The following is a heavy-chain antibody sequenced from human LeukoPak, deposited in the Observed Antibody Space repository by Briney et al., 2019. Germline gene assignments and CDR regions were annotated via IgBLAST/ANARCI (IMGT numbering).Heavy chain of an antibody. D-gene: IGHD3-10*01. CDR2: ISSSGSTI. J-gene: IGHJ3*02. V-gene: IGHV3-48*03. Sequence: PGGSLRLSCAASGFTFSSYEMNWVRQAPGKGLEWVSYISSSGSTIYYADSVKGRFTISRDNAKNSLYLRMNSLRAEDTAVYYCARGSGDGFDIWGQGTMVTVSS. CDR3: ARGSGDGFDI. CDR1: GFTFSSYE.